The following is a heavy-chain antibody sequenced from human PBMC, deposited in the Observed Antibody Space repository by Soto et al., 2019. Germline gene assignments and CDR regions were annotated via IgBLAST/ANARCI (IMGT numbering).Heavy chain of an antibody. V-gene: IGHV4-59*01. J-gene: IGHJ4*02. Sequence: PSETLSLTCTVSGGSISSYYCIFIRQPPGKGLEWIGYIYYSGSTNYNPSLKSRVTISVDTSKNQFSLKLSSVTAADTAVYYCARAGYSYGLFDYWGQGTLVTVSS. CDR1: GGSISSYY. CDR3: ARAGYSYGLFDY. CDR2: IYYSGST. D-gene: IGHD5-18*01.